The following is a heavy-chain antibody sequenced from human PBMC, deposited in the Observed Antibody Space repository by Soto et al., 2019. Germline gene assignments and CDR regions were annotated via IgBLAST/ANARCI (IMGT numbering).Heavy chain of an antibody. D-gene: IGHD4-4*01. CDR3: AKLSTVTHGYFDY. CDR1: GFTFSSYA. CDR2: ISGSGGST. Sequence: GESLKISCAASGFTFSSYAMSWVRQAPGKGLEWVSAISGSGGSTYYADSVKGRFTISRDNSKNTLYLQMNSLRAEDTAVYYCAKLSTVTHGYFDYWGQGTLVTVSS. J-gene: IGHJ4*02. V-gene: IGHV3-23*01.